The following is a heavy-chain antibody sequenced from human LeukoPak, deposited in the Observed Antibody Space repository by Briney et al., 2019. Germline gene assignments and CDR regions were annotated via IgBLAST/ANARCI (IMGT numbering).Heavy chain of an antibody. CDR1: GGSISSYY. CDR2: IYYSGST. D-gene: IGHD1-20*01. CDR3: ASSSTITNNDAFDI. J-gene: IGHJ3*02. Sequence: PSETLSLTCTVSGGSISSYYWSWIRQPPGKGLEWIGYIYYSGSTNYNPSLKSRVTISVDTSKNQFSLKLSSVNAADTAVYYCASSSTITNNDAFDIWGQGTMVTVSS. V-gene: IGHV4-59*08.